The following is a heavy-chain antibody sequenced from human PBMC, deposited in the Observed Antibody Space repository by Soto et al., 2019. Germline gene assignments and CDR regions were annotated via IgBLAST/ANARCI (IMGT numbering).Heavy chain of an antibody. CDR1: GFTFDDYA. CDR2: ISWNSGSI. CDR3: AKDLHLGELSSYAFDI. J-gene: IGHJ3*02. D-gene: IGHD3-16*02. V-gene: IGHV3-9*01. Sequence: GGSLRLSCAASGFTFDDYAMHWVRQAPGKGLEWVSGISWNSGSIGYADSVKGRFTISRDNAKNSLYLQMNSLRAEDTALYYCAKDLHLGELSSYAFDIWGQGTMVTVSS.